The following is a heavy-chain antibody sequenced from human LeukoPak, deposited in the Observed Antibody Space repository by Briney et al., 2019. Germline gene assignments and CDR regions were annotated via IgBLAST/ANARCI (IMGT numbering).Heavy chain of an antibody. V-gene: IGHV3-7*01. CDR2: IKQDGSEK. CDR3: ARQRYHDS. CDR1: GFTFSSYW. Sequence: GGSLRLSCATSGFTFSSYWMSWVRQAPGKGLEWVANIKQDGSEKNYLDSVKGRFTISRDNAKNTLYLQMNSLRAEDTAVYYCARQRYHDSWGQGTLVTVSS. D-gene: IGHD2-2*01. J-gene: IGHJ4*02.